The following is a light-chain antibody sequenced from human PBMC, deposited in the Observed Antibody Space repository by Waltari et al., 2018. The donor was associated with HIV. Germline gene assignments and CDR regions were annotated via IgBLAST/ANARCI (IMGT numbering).Light chain of an antibody. J-gene: IGKJ3*01. CDR1: QSVFFSSNNKNF. Sequence: DIVMTQSPDSLAVSLGERATIHCKSSQSVFFSSNNKNFLAWYQQKPGQAPKLLISWASTRESGVPARFSGSGSGTDFTLTISSLQPEDVAAYFCQQYYTVPLTFGPGTKVEIK. CDR3: QQYYTVPLT. CDR2: WAS. V-gene: IGKV4-1*01.